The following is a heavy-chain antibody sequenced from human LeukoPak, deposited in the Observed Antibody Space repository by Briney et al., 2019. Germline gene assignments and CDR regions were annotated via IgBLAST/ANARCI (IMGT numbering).Heavy chain of an antibody. Sequence: TAGGSLRLSCAASGFTFSSYSMNWVRQAPGKGLEWVSSISSSGSIYYADSVKGRFTISRDNAKNSLYLQMNSLRAEDTAVYYCAREVPQYSGSYNYWGQGTLVTVSS. V-gene: IGHV3-21*01. CDR3: AREVPQYSGSYNY. CDR1: GFTFSSYS. D-gene: IGHD1-26*01. CDR2: ISSSGSI. J-gene: IGHJ4*02.